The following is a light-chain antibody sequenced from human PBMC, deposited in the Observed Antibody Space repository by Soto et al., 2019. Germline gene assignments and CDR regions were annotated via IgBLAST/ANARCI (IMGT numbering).Light chain of an antibody. Sequence: AIPLTQSPSSLPASVGDRVTITCRASQGIRGALAWYQQRPGKPPKMLIYDVSKLERGVPSRFSGSDSGTHFTLTISSLQAEDFATYYCQQFNSYPITFGQGTRLEIK. CDR3: QQFNSYPIT. CDR2: DVS. CDR1: QGIRGA. V-gene: IGKV1-13*02. J-gene: IGKJ5*01.